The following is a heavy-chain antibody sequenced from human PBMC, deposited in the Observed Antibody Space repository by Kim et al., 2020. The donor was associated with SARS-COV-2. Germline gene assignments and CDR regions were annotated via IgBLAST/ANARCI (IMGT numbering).Heavy chain of an antibody. CDR3: ARDRQRAGTGVDY. D-gene: IGHD6-19*01. Sequence: SQTLSLTCDIPGDSVSSNSAAWNWIRQSPSRGLEWLGRTYYRSKWYTDYALSVKGPITINPDTSKNQFSLQLNSVTPEDTTVYYCARDRQRAGTGVDYWGQGTLVTVSS. V-gene: IGHV6-1*01. J-gene: IGHJ4*02. CDR1: GDSVSSNSAA. CDR2: TYYRSKWYT.